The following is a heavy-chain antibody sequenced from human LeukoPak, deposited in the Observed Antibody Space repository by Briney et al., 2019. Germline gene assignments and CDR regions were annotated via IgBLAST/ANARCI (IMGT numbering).Heavy chain of an antibody. J-gene: IGHJ4*02. V-gene: IGHV1-69*13. Sequence: ASVKVSCKASGGTFSSYAISWVRQAPGQGLEWMGGIIPVFGTANYAQKFQGRVTITADESTSTAYMELSSLRSEDTAVYYCARDPYYYDSSGSIDYWGQGTLVTVSS. D-gene: IGHD3-22*01. CDR1: GGTFSSYA. CDR3: ARDPYYYDSSGSIDY. CDR2: IIPVFGTA.